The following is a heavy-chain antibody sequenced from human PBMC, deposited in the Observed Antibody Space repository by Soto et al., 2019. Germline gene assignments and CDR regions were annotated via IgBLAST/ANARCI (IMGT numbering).Heavy chain of an antibody. CDR3: AKDSLRIAAALGWFDP. Sequence: GGSLRLSCAASGSTFSSYAMSWVRQAPGKGLEWVSAISGSGGSTYYADSVKGRFTISRDNSKNTLYLQMNSLRAEDTAVYYCAKDSLRIAAALGWFDPWGQGTLVTVSS. J-gene: IGHJ5*02. V-gene: IGHV3-23*01. CDR2: ISGSGGST. D-gene: IGHD6-13*01. CDR1: GSTFSSYA.